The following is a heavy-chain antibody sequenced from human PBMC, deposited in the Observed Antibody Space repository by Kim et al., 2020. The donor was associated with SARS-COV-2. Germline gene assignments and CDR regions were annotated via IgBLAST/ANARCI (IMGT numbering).Heavy chain of an antibody. Sequence: TNYADSVKGRFTISIEISQSTVYLQMKSLRAEDTAVYYCARDVFSVNYFDYWGQGILVTVSS. CDR2: T. CDR3: ARDVFSVNYFDY. J-gene: IGHJ4*02. D-gene: IGHD3-16*01. V-gene: IGHV3-53*01.